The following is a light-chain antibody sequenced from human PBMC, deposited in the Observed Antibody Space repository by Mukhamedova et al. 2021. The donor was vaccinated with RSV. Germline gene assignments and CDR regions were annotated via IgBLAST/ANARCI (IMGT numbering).Light chain of an antibody. J-gene: IGKJ1*01. Sequence: WYQRRVHGKAPKLLIYKASTLESGVPSRFSGSGSGTEFTLTISSLQPDDFATYSCQQYNSYYRTFGQGTKVEFK. CDR3: QQYNSYYRT. V-gene: IGKV1-5*03. CDR2: KAS.